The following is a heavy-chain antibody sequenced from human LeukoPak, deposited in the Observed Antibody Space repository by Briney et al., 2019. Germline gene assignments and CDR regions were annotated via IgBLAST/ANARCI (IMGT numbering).Heavy chain of an antibody. V-gene: IGHV3-7*04. J-gene: IGHJ4*02. CDR1: AFTLSSYW. Sequence: GGSLRLSCAASAFTLSSYWMSWVRQAPGKGLEWVASIKADGSEKYYVESVKGRFTISRENARNSPYLQMDSLRAEDTAVYYCARVLWFGGIYYFDYWGQGTLVTVSS. D-gene: IGHD3-10*01. CDR3: ARVLWFGGIYYFDY. CDR2: IKADGSEK.